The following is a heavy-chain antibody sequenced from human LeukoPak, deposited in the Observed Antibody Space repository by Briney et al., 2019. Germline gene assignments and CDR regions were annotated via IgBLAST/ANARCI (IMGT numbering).Heavy chain of an antibody. D-gene: IGHD3-16*01. CDR3: ARVRYRLAETYIDY. CDR1: GYTFTSYY. V-gene: IGHV1-2*02. CDR2: INPNSGGT. J-gene: IGHJ4*02. Sequence: ASVKVSCKASGYTFTSYYMHWVRQAPGQGLEWMGIINPNSGGTNYAQKFQGRVTMTRDTSISTAYMELSRLRSDDTAVYYCARVRYRLAETYIDYWGQGTLVTVSS.